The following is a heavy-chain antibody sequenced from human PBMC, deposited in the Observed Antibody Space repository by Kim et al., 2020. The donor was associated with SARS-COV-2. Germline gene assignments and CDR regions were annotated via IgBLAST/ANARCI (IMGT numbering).Heavy chain of an antibody. CDR2: ISAGNANT. CDR1: GYTLTNYV. D-gene: IGHD1-1*01. CDR3: ATNPRTGSANLFDN. J-gene: IGHJ4*02. Sequence: ASVKVSCKASGYTLTNYVMHWVRQAPGQRPEWVGWISAGNANTKYSQEFQGRVTITRDTSASTVYMELSSLRSEDTAVYYCATNPRTGSANLFDNWGQGTLVTVSS. V-gene: IGHV1-3*01.